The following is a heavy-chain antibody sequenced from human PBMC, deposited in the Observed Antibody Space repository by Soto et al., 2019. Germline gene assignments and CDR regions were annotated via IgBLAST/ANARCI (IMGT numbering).Heavy chain of an antibody. Sequence: ASVKVSCKASGYTFTGYYMHWVRQAPGQGLEWMGWINPNSGGTNYAQRFQGRVTITADESTSTAYMELSSLRSEDTAVYYCARHSSSGWYNNWFDPWGQGTLV. CDR2: INPNSGGT. CDR3: ARHSSSGWYNNWFDP. J-gene: IGHJ5*02. CDR1: GYTFTGYY. V-gene: IGHV1-2*02. D-gene: IGHD6-19*01.